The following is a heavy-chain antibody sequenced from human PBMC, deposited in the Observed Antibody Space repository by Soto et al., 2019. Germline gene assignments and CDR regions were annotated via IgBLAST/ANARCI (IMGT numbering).Heavy chain of an antibody. D-gene: IGHD3-22*01. Sequence: SETLSLTCTVSGGSISSYYWSWIRQPPGKGLEWIGYIYYSGSTNYNPSLKSRVTISVDTSKNQFSLKLSSVTAADTAVYYCARDQYYYDSSGYLDYWGQGTLVTVSS. V-gene: IGHV4-59*01. CDR3: ARDQYYYDSSGYLDY. CDR1: GGSISSYY. J-gene: IGHJ4*02. CDR2: IYYSGST.